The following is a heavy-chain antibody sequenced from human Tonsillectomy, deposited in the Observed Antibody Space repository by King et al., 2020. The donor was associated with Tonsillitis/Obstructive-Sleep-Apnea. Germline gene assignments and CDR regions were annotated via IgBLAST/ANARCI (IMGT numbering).Heavy chain of an antibody. J-gene: IGHJ5*02. CDR1: GGSISSYY. Sequence: VQLQESGPGLVKPSETLSLTCTVSGGSISSYYWTWIRPPPGKGLEWIGYIYYSGSTNYNPSLKSRVTISVDTSKNQFSLKLSSVTAADTAVYYCARVVGSSARRDWFDPWGQGTLVTVSS. V-gene: IGHV4-59*01. CDR3: ARVVGSSARRDWFDP. CDR2: IYYSGST. D-gene: IGHD6-6*01.